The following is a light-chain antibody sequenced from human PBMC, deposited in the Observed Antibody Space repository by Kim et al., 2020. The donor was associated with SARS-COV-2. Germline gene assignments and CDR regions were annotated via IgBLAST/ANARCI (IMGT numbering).Light chain of an antibody. J-gene: IGKJ2*01. CDR1: QSISSN. Sequence: VSPGERATRSCRASQSISSNLAWYQQKPDQAPRLLIYGASTRATGIPARFSGSGSGTEFTLSISSLQSEDCAVYYCQQYNNWPPYTFGQGTKLEI. CDR2: GAS. CDR3: QQYNNWPPYT. V-gene: IGKV3-15*01.